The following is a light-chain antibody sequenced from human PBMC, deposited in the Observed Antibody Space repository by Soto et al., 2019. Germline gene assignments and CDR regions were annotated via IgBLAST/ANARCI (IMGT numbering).Light chain of an antibody. CDR2: GAS. CDR3: HQYNNWPPWT. J-gene: IGKJ1*01. V-gene: IGKV3-15*01. Sequence: IVLTQSPVTPSLYAGERATLSCRASQSVGSSYLAWYQQKPGQAPRLLIYGASTRATGIPARFSGSGSGTEFTLTISSLQSEDFAVYYCHQYNNWPPWTFGQGTKVDIK. CDR1: QSVGSSY.